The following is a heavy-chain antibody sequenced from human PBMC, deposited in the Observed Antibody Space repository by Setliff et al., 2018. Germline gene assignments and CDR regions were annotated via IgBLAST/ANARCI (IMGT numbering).Heavy chain of an antibody. CDR1: GFTFSTYA. J-gene: IGHJ5*02. CDR2: IIDGGDNR. V-gene: IGHV3-23*01. D-gene: IGHD1-26*01. Sequence: GGSLRLSCAASGFTFSTYAMGWVRQSPGKGLEWVSGIIDGGDNRYYADSVKGRFSISRDNSKKTLYLQMSSLRAEDTAVYYCAALMQNQNLIVGDRWGRGTLVTVSS. CDR3: AALMQNQNLIVGDR.